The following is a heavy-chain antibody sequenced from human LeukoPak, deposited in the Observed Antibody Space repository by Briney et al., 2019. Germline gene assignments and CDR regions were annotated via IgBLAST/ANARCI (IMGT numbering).Heavy chain of an antibody. CDR2: IYYSGST. Sequence: PSETLSLTCTVSGGSISSGDYYWSWIRQPPGKGLEWIGYIYYSGSTYYNPSLKSRVTISVDTSKNQFSLHLNSVTAADTAVYYCAHHRYSSSWFDFDYWGQGTLVTVSS. J-gene: IGHJ4*02. CDR3: AHHRYSSSWFDFDY. D-gene: IGHD6-13*01. CDR1: GGSISSGDYY. V-gene: IGHV4-30-4*08.